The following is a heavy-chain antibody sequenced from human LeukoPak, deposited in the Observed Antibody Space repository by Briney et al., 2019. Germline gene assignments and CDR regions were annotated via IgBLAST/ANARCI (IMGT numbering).Heavy chain of an antibody. CDR1: GYTFTSYD. D-gene: IGHD3-10*01. J-gene: IGHJ4*02. CDR2: MNPNSGNT. CDR3: ARAVRTVRGVIIPYYFDY. Sequence: ASVKVSCKASGYTFTSYDIKWGRQAAGQGLEGRGWMNPNSGNTVYAQKFQGRVTMTRNTSISTAYMELSSLRSEDTAVYYCARAVRTVRGVIIPYYFDYWGQGTLVTVSS. V-gene: IGHV1-8*01.